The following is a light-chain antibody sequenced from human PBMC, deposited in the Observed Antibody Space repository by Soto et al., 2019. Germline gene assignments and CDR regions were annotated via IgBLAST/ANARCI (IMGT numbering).Light chain of an antibody. Sequence: DIQMTQSPSTLSASVGDRVTVTCRASQNINNWLAWYQQKPGKAPNLLIYDASSLESGVPSRFSGSGSGTEFTLTISGLQPDDFATYYCQQYNSFSWTFGQGTKVDIK. CDR3: QQYNSFSWT. CDR1: QNINNW. CDR2: DAS. V-gene: IGKV1-5*01. J-gene: IGKJ1*01.